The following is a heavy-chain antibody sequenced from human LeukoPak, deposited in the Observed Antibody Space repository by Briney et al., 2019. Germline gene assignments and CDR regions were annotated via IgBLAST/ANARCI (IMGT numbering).Heavy chain of an antibody. CDR2: IRSSSSYT. Sequence: GGSLRLSCAASGFTFSDYYMSWIRQAPGKGLEWVSYIRSSSSYTNYADSVKGRFIISRDNAKNSLYLQMNSLRAEDTAVYYCARGYYDNSGYYFPFDYWGQGTLVTVSS. V-gene: IGHV3-11*06. J-gene: IGHJ4*02. D-gene: IGHD3-22*01. CDR1: GFTFSDYY. CDR3: ARGYYDNSGYYFPFDY.